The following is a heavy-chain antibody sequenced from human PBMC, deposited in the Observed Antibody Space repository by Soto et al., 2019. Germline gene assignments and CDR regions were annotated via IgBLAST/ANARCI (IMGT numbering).Heavy chain of an antibody. D-gene: IGHD3-16*02. CDR1: GFTFSSYW. V-gene: IGHV3-7*01. CDR3: ARSPNINYDYVWGSYRYTHFDY. CDR2: IKQDGSEK. J-gene: IGHJ4*02. Sequence: PGGSLRLSCAASGFTFSSYWMSWVRQAPGKGLEWVANIKQDGSEKYYVDSVKGRFTISRDNAKNSLYLQMNSQRAEDTAVYYCARSPNINYDYVWGSYRYTHFDYWGQGTLVTVSS.